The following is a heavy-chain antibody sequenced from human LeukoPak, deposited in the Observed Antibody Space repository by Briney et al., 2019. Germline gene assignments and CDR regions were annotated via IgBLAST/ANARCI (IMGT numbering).Heavy chain of an antibody. CDR1: GGSISSSNW. CDR3: ARANYGSGSYFDY. J-gene: IGHJ4*02. Sequence: KPSETLSLTCAVSGGSISSSNWWSWVRQPPGKGLEWIGEIYHSGSTNYNPSLKSRVTISVDKSKNQFSLKLSSVTAADTAVYYCARANYGSGSYFDYWGQGTLVTVSS. V-gene: IGHV4-4*02. CDR2: IYHSGST. D-gene: IGHD3-10*01.